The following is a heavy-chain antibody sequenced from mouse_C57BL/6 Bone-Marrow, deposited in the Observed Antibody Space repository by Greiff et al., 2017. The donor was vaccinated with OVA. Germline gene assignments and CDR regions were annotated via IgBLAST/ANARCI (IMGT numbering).Heavy chain of an antibody. CDR2: ISYDGSN. V-gene: IGHV3-6*01. CDR1: GYSITSGYY. Sequence: ESGPGLVKPSQSLSLTCSVTGYSITSGYYWNWIRQFPGNKLEWMGYISYDGSNNYNPSLKNRISITRDTSKNQFFLKLNSVTTEDTATYYCARGIYYYGSSWAYWGQGTLVTVSA. CDR3: ARGIYYYGSSWAY. D-gene: IGHD1-1*01. J-gene: IGHJ3*01.